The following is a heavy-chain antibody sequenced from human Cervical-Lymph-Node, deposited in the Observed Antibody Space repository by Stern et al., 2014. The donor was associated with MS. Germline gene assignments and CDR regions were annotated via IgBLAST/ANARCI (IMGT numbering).Heavy chain of an antibody. J-gene: IGHJ4*02. CDR1: GGTFISYA. D-gene: IGHD3-9*01. CDR3: TLGPYDSYGY. Sequence: VQLVESGAEVKKPGASVKVSCKASGGTFISYAISWVRQAPGQGLEWMGGLLPVFGPANYAQKFQGRVTITADESTNTAYMEVSSLSSEDTAVYYCTLGPYDSYGYWGQGTLVTVSS. V-gene: IGHV1-69*01. CDR2: LLPVFGPA.